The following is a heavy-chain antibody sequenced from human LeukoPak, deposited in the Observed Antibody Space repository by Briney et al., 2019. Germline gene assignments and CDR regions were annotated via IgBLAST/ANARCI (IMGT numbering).Heavy chain of an antibody. CDR2: IYYSGST. J-gene: IGHJ4*02. D-gene: IGHD6-19*01. CDR1: GGSISSYY. V-gene: IGHV4-59*08. CDR3: ARHIREQWLEYYFDY. Sequence: SETLSLTCTVSGGSISSYYWSWLRQPPGKGLEWIGYIYYSGSTNYNPSLKSRVTISVDTSKNQFSLKLSSVTAADTAVYYCARHIREQWLEYYFDYWGQGTLVTVSS.